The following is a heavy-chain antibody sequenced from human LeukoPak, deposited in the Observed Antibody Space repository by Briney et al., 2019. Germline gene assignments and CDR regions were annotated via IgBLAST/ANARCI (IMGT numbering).Heavy chain of an antibody. V-gene: IGHV4-59*01. Sequence: SETLSLTCTVSVGSLSSYYWSWIRQPPGKGVEWIGYIYYSGSTNYNPSLKSRVTISVDTSNNQFSLKLSSVTAADTAVYYCARDTSGYRRGSFDYWGQGTLVTVSS. D-gene: IGHD3-22*01. CDR2: IYYSGST. CDR3: ARDTSGYRRGSFDY. J-gene: IGHJ4*02. CDR1: VGSLSSYY.